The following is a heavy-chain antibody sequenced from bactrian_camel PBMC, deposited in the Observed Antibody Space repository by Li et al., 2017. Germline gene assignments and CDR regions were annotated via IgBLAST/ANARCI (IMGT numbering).Heavy chain of an antibody. V-gene: IGHV3-3*01. J-gene: IGHJ6*01. D-gene: IGHD6*01. CDR2: INTDSTDRERGRQ. Sequence: WFRQVPGKEREAVAVINTDSTDRERGRQYYADFVKGRFTVSRDNAKNTLYLHMNSLKPEDTAMYYCAAEGGLDYGGSWSPSYHAVPAFGYWGQGTQVTVS. CDR3: AAEGGLDYGGSWSPSYHAVPAFGY.